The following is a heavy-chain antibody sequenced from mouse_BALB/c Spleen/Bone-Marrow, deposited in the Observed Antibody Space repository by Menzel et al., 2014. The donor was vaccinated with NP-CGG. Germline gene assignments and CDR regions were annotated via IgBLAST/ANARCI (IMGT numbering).Heavy chain of an antibody. D-gene: IGHD2-1*01. Sequence: QVQLQQPGPELAKPGASVKMSCKASGYTFSSYWMHWVKQRPGQGLEWIGYISPTTGYTEYSQKFKDKATLTADKSSSTAYMQLSSLTSEDSAVYYCARCGNFLAMDDWGQGTSVTVSS. V-gene: IGHV1-7*01. CDR3: ARCGNFLAMDD. J-gene: IGHJ4*01. CDR2: ISPTTGYT. CDR1: GYTFSSYW.